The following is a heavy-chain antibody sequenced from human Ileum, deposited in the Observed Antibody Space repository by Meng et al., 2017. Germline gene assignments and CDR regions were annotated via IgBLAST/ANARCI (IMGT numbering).Heavy chain of an antibody. D-gene: IGHD5-18*01. J-gene: IGHJ4*02. Sequence: QVQFQELGPGLVKPSQTLSLTCSVSNGSLTNVNNYWNWIRQAPGQALEHIGYIYYDGSSYATPSLKSRVTMSIDTSTNQFSLRLDSVTAADTAVYYCAREFYVDTAMVIDSWGPGALVTVSS. CDR3: AREFYVDTAMVIDS. CDR1: NGSLTNVNNY. V-gene: IGHV4-30-4*01. CDR2: IYYDGSS.